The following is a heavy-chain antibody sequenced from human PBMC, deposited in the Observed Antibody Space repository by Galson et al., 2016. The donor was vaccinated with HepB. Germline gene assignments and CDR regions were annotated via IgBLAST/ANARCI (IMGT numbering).Heavy chain of an antibody. V-gene: IGHV3-11*01. Sequence: SLRLSCAASGFTFSETYMTWIRQAPGKGLEWISYITSSGGLSYYADSMEGRFTISRDNAKNSVYLQINSLRAEDTAVYYCASPGFYGPLDNGGQGTLVTVSS. J-gene: IGHJ4*02. CDR2: ITSSGGLS. CDR3: ASPGFYGPLDN. CDR1: GFTFSETY. D-gene: IGHD3-16*01.